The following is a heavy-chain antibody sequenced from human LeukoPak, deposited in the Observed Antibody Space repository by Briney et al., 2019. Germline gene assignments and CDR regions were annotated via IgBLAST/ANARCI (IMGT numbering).Heavy chain of an antibody. J-gene: IGHJ3*02. CDR1: GFTFSDYY. CDR2: MSSSGSTI. V-gene: IGHV3-11*01. CDR3: ATPRGCYQYDAFNI. D-gene: IGHD2-8*01. Sequence: GGSPRLYCAAPGFTFSDYYMTWIRQAPRKGLEWVSYMSSSGSTIYYADSVKGRFTVSRDNAKNSLYLQMNSLRAEDTAVYYCATPRGCYQYDAFNIWGQGTMVTVSS.